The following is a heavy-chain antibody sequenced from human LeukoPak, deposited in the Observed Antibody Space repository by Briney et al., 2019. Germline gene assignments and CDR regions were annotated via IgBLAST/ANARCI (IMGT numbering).Heavy chain of an antibody. V-gene: IGHV1-46*01. CDR3: ARGGYDILTGYYPFDY. J-gene: IGHJ4*02. CDR1: GYTFTRYS. D-gene: IGHD3-9*01. CDR2: INPSGGST. Sequence: ASVKVSCKASGYTFTRYSIHWVRQAPGQGLEWMGIINPSGGSTSYAQKFQSRVTMTRDTSTSTVYMELSSLRSEDTAVYYCARGGYDILTGYYPFDYWGQGTLVTVSS.